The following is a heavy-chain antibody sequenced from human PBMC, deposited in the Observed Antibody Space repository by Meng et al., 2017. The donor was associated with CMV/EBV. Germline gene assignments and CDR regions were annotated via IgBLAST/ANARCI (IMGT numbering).Heavy chain of an antibody. J-gene: IGHJ4*02. CDR3: ARVTQYTYYFDY. Sequence: SVKVSCKASGGTFSSYAISWVRQAPGQGLEWMGGIIPILGIANYAQKFQGRVTITADKSTSTAYMELSSLRSEDTAAYYCARVTQYTYYFDYWGQGTLVTVSS. V-gene: IGHV1-69*10. CDR2: IIPILGIA. D-gene: IGHD5-18*01. CDR1: GGTFSSYA.